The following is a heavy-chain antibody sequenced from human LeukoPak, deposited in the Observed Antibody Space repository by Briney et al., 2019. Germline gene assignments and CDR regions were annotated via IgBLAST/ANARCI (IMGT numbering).Heavy chain of an antibody. J-gene: IGHJ4*02. Sequence: GASVKVSCKASGYTFTTYYMHWVRQAPGQGLEWMGIINPSGGSTSYAQKFQGRVTMTRDTSTSTAYMELRSLRSDDTAVYYCAHGAMYQLDYWGQGTLVTVSS. CDR2: INPSGGST. CDR1: GYTFTTYY. V-gene: IGHV1-46*01. D-gene: IGHD2-2*01. CDR3: AHGAMYQLDY.